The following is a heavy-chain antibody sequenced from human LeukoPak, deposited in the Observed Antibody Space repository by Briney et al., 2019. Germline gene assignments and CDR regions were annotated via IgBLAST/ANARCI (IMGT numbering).Heavy chain of an antibody. CDR2: INNDGSST. CDR1: GFTLSSNW. J-gene: IGHJ4*02. CDR3: VKYSSGWN. V-gene: IGHV3-74*01. Sequence: PGGSLRLSCAASGFTLSSNWMHWVRQDPGKGLVWVSRINNDGSSTSYADSVKGRFTISRDNAKDTLFLQMNSLRAEDTAVYYCVKYSSGWNWGQGTPVTVSS. D-gene: IGHD6-19*01.